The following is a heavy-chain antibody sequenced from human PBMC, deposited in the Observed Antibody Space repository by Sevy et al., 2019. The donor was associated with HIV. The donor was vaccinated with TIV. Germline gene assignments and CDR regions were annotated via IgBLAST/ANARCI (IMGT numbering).Heavy chain of an antibody. CDR2: IWYDGSNK. Sequence: SLRLSCAASGFNFSIYGMHWVRQAPGKGLEWVALIWYDGSNKYYVDSVKGRFTISRDNSKNTLFLQMNSLRAEDTAVYYCARGRDYGNFDYWGQGTLVTVSS. D-gene: IGHD4-17*01. J-gene: IGHJ4*02. CDR1: GFNFSIYG. V-gene: IGHV3-33*01. CDR3: ARGRDYGNFDY.